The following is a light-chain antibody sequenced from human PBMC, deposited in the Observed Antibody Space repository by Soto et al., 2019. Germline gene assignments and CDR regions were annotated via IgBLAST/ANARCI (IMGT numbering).Light chain of an antibody. Sequence: EIVMTQSPATLSVSPGERATLSCRASQSIGSNLAWYQQKPGQAPRLLMYAASSRATGIPDRFSGSGSGTDLTITISRLEPEDFEVYYCQQYGNSPWTFGQGTKVDIK. CDR1: QSIGSN. V-gene: IGKV3-20*01. J-gene: IGKJ1*01. CDR2: AAS. CDR3: QQYGNSPWT.